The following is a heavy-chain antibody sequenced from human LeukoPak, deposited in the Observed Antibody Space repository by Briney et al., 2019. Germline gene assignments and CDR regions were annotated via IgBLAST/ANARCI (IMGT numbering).Heavy chain of an antibody. V-gene: IGHV4-34*01. CDR1: GGSFSGYY. D-gene: IGHD5-18*01. Sequence: SETLSLTCAVYGGSFSGYYWSWIRQPPGKGLEWIGEINHSGSTNYNPSLKSRVTISVDTSKNQFSLKLSSVTAADTAVYYCARGQIQLWPFDYWGRGTLVTVSS. J-gene: IGHJ4*02. CDR2: INHSGST. CDR3: ARGQIQLWPFDY.